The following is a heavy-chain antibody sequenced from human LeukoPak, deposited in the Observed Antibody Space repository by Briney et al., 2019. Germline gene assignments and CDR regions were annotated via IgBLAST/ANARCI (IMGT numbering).Heavy chain of an antibody. CDR3: TKRITATTPFDS. Sequence: PGGSLRLSCAASGFTFSTYGISWVRQAPGKGLEWVSAITGSGDFAKYADSVRGRFTISRDNSKNTVHLQMNSLTVEDTALYYCTKRITATTPFDSWGQGTLVIVSS. CDR1: GFTFSTYG. CDR2: ITGSGDFA. J-gene: IGHJ4*02. D-gene: IGHD4-17*01. V-gene: IGHV3-23*01.